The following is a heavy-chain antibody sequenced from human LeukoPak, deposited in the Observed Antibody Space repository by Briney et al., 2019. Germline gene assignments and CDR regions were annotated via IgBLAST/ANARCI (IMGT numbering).Heavy chain of an antibody. CDR3: ARDRAQYCSGGSCFSTPTDY. D-gene: IGHD2-15*01. V-gene: IGHV3-9*01. CDR1: AFIFDDYA. J-gene: IGHJ4*02. CDR2: ISWNSGDI. Sequence: GGSLRLSCAASAFIFDDYAMHWVRQAPGKGLEWVSGISWNSGDIGYADSVKGRFTISRDNSKNTLYLQMNSLRAADTALYYCARDRAQYCSGGSCFSTPTDYWGQGTLVTVSS.